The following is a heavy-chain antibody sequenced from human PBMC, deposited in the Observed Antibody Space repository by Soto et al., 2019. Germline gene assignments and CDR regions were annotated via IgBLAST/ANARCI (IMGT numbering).Heavy chain of an antibody. CDR3: ARDAAAPPYGMDL. CDR1: GGTLTIYA. J-gene: IGHJ6*02. V-gene: IGHV1-69*01. Sequence: QVQLVQSGAEVKKPGSSVNISCKASGGTLTIYAISWVRQAPGQGLDWMGQIIPMFAQVNYALKFQGRVTFTADPSTSTAYMEVSSLTSEDTAVYYCARDAAAPPYGMDLWGQGTTVTVSS. CDR2: IIPMFAQV. D-gene: IGHD6-25*01.